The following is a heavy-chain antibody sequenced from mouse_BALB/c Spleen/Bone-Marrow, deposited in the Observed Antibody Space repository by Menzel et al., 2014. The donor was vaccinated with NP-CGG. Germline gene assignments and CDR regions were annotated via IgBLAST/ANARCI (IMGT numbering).Heavy chain of an antibody. D-gene: IGHD1-1*01. J-gene: IGHJ3*01. CDR3: ASYYYGSSLFAY. CDR1: GFNIKDTY. V-gene: IGHV14-3*02. CDR2: IDPANGNT. Sequence: VQLQQSGAELVKPGASVKLSCTASGFNIKDTYMHWVKQRPEQGLEWIGRIDPANGNTKYDPKFQGKATITADTSSNTAYLQFSSLTSEDTAVYYCASYYYGSSLFAYWGQGTLVTVSA.